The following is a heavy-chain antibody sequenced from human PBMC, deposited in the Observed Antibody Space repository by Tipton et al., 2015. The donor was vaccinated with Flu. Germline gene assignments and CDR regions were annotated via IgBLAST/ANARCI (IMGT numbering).Heavy chain of an antibody. CDR2: IYPSDGSI. CDR1: GYTFIAYY. D-gene: IGHD1-26*01. J-gene: IGHJ4*02. Sequence: QLVQSGAEVKKPGASVKVSCKASGYTFIAYYMHWVRQAPGQGLEWMGIIYPSDGSINYAQKFQGRVTMTRDTSTSTVYMEVTSLRSEDTAVYYCASDPSPTVVGPTIRNDWGQGTLVTISS. CDR3: ASDPSPTVVGPTIRND. V-gene: IGHV1-46*01.